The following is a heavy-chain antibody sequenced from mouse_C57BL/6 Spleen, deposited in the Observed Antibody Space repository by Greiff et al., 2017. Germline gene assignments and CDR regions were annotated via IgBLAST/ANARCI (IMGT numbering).Heavy chain of an antibody. CDR2: IDPSDSYT. CDR3: ARSGAQAAFAY. D-gene: IGHD3-2*02. Sequence: QVQLQQPGAELVMPGASVKLSCKASGYTFTSYWMHWVKQRPGQGLEWIGEIDPSDSYTNYNQKFKGKSTLTVDKSSSTAYMQLSSLTSEDSAVYYCARSGAQAAFAYWGQGTLGTVSA. V-gene: IGHV1-69*01. CDR1: GYTFTSYW. J-gene: IGHJ3*01.